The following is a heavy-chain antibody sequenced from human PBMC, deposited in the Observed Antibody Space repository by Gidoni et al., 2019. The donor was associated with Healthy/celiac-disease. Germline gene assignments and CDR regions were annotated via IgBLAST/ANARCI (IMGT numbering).Heavy chain of an antibody. CDR1: GGSISRSSYY. V-gene: IGHV4-39*01. J-gene: IGHJ4*02. CDR3: ARGSREYSGYDHWGLRISLFDY. D-gene: IGHD5-12*01. Sequence: QLQLQESGPGLVKPSETLSLTCTVSGGSISRSSYYWGWIRQPPGKGLEWIGSIYYSGSTYYNPSLKSRVTISVDTSKNQFSLKLSSVTAADTAVYYCARGSREYSGYDHWGLRISLFDYWGQGTLVTVSS. CDR2: IYYSGST.